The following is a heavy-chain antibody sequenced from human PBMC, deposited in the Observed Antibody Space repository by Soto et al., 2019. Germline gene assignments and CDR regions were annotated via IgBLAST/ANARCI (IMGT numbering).Heavy chain of an antibody. J-gene: IGHJ4*02. D-gene: IGHD1-26*01. V-gene: IGHV3-33*01. CDR1: EIIFSGYG. CDR2: LRFDGSDI. Sequence: QVQLVESGGGVVQPGRSLRLSCVVSEIIFSGYGMHWVRQAPGMGLEWVALLRFDGSDINYADYVKGRFTISRDNSNNSLYLQVISLRAEDMAVYYCARDGVGATAFFGYLDYWGQGALVTVSS. CDR3: ARDGVGATAFFGYLDY.